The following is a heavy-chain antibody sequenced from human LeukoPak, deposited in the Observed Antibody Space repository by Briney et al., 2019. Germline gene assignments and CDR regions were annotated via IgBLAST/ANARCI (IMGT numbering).Heavy chain of an antibody. CDR2: IYPGDSYT. CDR1: GYSFTSYW. CDR3: ARPRQGGGGDPDAFDI. J-gene: IGHJ3*02. V-gene: IGHV5-51*01. Sequence: GESLKISCKGSGYSFTSYWIGWVRQMPGKGLEWMGIIYPGDSYTRYSPSFQGQVTISADKSISTAYLQWSSLKASDTAMYYCARPRQGGGGDPDAFDIWGQGTMVTVSS. D-gene: IGHD2-21*02.